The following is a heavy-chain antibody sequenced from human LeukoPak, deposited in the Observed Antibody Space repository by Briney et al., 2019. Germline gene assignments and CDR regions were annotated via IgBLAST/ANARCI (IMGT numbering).Heavy chain of an antibody. J-gene: IGHJ4*02. D-gene: IGHD2-15*01. V-gene: IGHV3-21*01. CDR2: ISRSSTYI. CDR3: ARESMAVGASYFDY. CDR1: GFTFNSYS. Sequence: PGGSLRLSCAASGFTFNSYSMNWVRQAQGKGLECLSSISRSSTYIYYVDSVEGRFTSSRDNAKSSLFLQMNSLRAEDTAVYYCARESMAVGASYFDYWGQGTLVTVSS.